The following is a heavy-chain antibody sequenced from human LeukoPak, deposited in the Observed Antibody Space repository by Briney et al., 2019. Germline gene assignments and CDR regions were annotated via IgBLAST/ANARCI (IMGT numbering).Heavy chain of an antibody. CDR1: GFTFSSYG. CDR3: AKGGYCSSTSCYGLPNFDY. D-gene: IGHD2-2*01. V-gene: IGHV3-30*18. Sequence: GGSLRLSCAASGFTFSSYGMHWVRQAPGEGLEWVAVISYDGSNKYYADSVKGRFTISRDNSKNTLYLQMNSLRAEDTAVYYCAKGGYCSSTSCYGLPNFDYWGQGTLVTISS. J-gene: IGHJ4*02. CDR2: ISYDGSNK.